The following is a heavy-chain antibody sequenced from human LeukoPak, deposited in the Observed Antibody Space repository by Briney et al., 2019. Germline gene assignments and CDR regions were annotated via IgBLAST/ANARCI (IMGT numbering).Heavy chain of an antibody. V-gene: IGHV4-4*07. CDR3: ARVISSSWFDY. CDR2: IYTSGST. J-gene: IGHJ4*02. D-gene: IGHD6-13*01. Sequence: PSETLSLTCTVSGGSISSYYWSWIRQPAGKGLEWIGRIYTSGSTNYYPSLKSRVTISLDTSKNQFSLNLSSVTAADTAVYYCARVISSSWFDYWGQGTLVTVSS. CDR1: GGSISSYY.